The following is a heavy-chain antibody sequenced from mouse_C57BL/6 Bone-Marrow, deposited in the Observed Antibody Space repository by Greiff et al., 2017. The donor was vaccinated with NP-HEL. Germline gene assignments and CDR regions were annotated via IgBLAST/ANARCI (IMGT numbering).Heavy chain of an antibody. Sequence: QVQLQQSGPELVKPGASVKISCKASGYAFSSSWMNWVKQRPGKGLEWIGRIYPGDGDTNYNGKFKGKATLTADKSSSTAYMQLSSLTSEDSAVYFCASQAQRQLRLGFAYWGQGTLVTVSA. V-gene: IGHV1-82*01. CDR2: IYPGDGDT. J-gene: IGHJ3*01. CDR3: ASQAQRQLRLGFAY. D-gene: IGHD3-2*02. CDR1: GYAFSSSW.